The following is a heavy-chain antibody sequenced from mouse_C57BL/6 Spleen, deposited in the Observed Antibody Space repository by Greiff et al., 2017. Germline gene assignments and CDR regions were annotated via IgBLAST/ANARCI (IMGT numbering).Heavy chain of an antibody. CDR3: ARRLTGDSAWCAY. V-gene: IGHV5-6*02. D-gene: IGHD4-1*01. CDR1: GFTFSSYG. J-gene: IGHJ3*01. Sequence: EVKLMESGGDLVKPGGSLKLSCAASGFTFSSYGMSWVRQTPDKRLEWVATISSGGSYTYYPDSVKGRFTISRDNAKNTLYLQMSSLKSEDTAMYYCARRLTGDSAWCAYWGQGTLVTVSA. CDR2: ISSGGSYT.